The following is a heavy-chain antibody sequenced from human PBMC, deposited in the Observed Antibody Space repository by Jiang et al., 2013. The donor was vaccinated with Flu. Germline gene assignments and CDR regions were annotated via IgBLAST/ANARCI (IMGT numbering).Heavy chain of an antibody. V-gene: IGHV3-7*01. J-gene: IGHJ6*02. CDR3: ARYILSGYHYYYYYYGMDV. D-gene: IGHD3-3*01. Sequence: WVANIKQDGSXKYYVDSVKGRFTISRDNAKNSLYLQMNSLRAEDTAVYYCARYILSGYHYYYYYYGMDVWGQGTTVTVSS. CDR2: IKQDGSXK.